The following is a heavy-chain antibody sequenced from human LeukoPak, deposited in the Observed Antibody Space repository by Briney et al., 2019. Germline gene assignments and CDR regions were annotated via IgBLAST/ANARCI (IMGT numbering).Heavy chain of an antibody. D-gene: IGHD3-10*01. CDR1: GGSFSGYY. J-gene: IGHJ6*02. V-gene: IGHV4-34*01. CDR2: INHSGST. Sequence: SETLSLTCAVYGGSFSGYYWSWIRQPPGEGLEWIGEINHSGSTNYNPSLKSRVTISVDTSKNQFSLKLSSVTAADTAVYYCARGDGTMVRGPLRRYYHGMDVWGQGTTVTVSS. CDR3: ARGDGTMVRGPLRRYYHGMDV.